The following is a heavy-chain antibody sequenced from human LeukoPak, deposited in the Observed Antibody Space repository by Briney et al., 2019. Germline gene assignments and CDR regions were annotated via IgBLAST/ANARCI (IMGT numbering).Heavy chain of an antibody. CDR2: TYYRSKWYN. D-gene: IGHD6-13*01. CDR1: GDSVSSNSAA. Sequence: SQTLSLTCAISGDSVSSNSAAWNWIRQSPSRGLEWLGRTYYRSKWYNDYAVSVKSRITINPDTSKNQFSLQLNSVTPEDTAVYYCARDRSSWRGGSDYGMDVWGQGTTVTVSS. J-gene: IGHJ6*02. V-gene: IGHV6-1*01. CDR3: ARDRSSWRGGSDYGMDV.